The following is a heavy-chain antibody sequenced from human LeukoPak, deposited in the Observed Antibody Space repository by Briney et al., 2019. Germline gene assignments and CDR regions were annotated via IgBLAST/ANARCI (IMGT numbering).Heavy chain of an antibody. CDR3: AKPHGIAVAGQD. CDR1: GFTFSSYG. V-gene: IGHV3-30*02. Sequence: GGSLRLSCAASGFTFSSYGMHWVRQAPGKGLEWVAFIRYDGSNKYYADSVKGRFTISRDNSKNTLYLQTNSLRAEDTAVYYCAKPHGIAVAGQDWGQGTLVTVSS. D-gene: IGHD6-19*01. CDR2: IRYDGSNK. J-gene: IGHJ4*02.